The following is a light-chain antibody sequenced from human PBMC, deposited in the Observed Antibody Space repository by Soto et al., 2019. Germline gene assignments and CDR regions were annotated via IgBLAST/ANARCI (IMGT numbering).Light chain of an antibody. CDR3: QSYSSSLSGSV. CDR2: GNS. CDR1: SSNIGAGYD. V-gene: IGLV1-40*01. Sequence: QSGLTQPPSVSGAPGQRVTISCTGSSSNIGAGYDVHWYQQLPGTAPKLLIYGNSNRPSGVPDRFSGSKSGTSASLAITGLQAEDEADYYSQSYSSSLSGSVFGGGPKLTVL. J-gene: IGLJ2*01.